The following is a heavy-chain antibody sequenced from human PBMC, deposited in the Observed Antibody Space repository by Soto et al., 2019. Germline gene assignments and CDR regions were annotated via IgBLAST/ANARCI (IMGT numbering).Heavy chain of an antibody. CDR1: GESISSSSYY. D-gene: IGHD2-21*02. Sequence: SETLSLTCIVSGESISSSSYYWGWIRQPPGKGLEWIGSIYYSGRTYYNPSFKSRVTISIDTSKNQFSLKLSSVTATDAAVYYCARQRTTVVTQAYFDHWGQGALVTVSS. CDR3: ARQRTTVVTQAYFDH. CDR2: IYYSGRT. V-gene: IGHV4-39*01. J-gene: IGHJ4*02.